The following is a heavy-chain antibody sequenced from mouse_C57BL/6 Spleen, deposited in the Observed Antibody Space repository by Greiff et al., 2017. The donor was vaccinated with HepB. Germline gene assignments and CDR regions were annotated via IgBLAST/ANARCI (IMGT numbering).Heavy chain of an antibody. D-gene: IGHD1-1*01. V-gene: IGHV1-55*01. Sequence: QVQLQQPGAELVKPGASVKMSCKASGYTFTSYWITWVKQRPGQGLEWIGDIYPGSGSTNYNEKFKSKATLTVDTSSSTAYMQLSSLTSEDSAVYYCARGGVFITTRDYAMDYWGQGTSVTVSS. CDR3: ARGGVFITTRDYAMDY. CDR2: IYPGSGST. CDR1: GYTFTSYW. J-gene: IGHJ4*01.